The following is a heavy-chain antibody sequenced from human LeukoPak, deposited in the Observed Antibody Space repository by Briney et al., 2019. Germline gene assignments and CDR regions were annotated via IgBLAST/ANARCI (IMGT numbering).Heavy chain of an antibody. CDR2: IKKDGSEK. Sequence: GGSLRLSCAASGFTFSSYWMSWVRQAPGRGLEWVANIKKDGSEKYYVDSVKGRFTISRDNAKNSLYLQMNSLRAEDTAVYYCARDFNQITIFGVVRTDYFDYWGQGTLVTVSS. CDR1: GFTFSSYW. CDR3: ARDFNQITIFGVVRTDYFDY. J-gene: IGHJ4*02. D-gene: IGHD3-3*01. V-gene: IGHV3-7*03.